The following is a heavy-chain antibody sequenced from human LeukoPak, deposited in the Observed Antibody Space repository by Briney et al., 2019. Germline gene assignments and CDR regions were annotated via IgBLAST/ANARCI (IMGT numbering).Heavy chain of an antibody. D-gene: IGHD3-16*01. V-gene: IGHV4-4*07. J-gene: IGHJ6*03. CDR2: IYITGST. CDR1: GGSISNYC. CDR3: ARQVGRGTQIYYMDV. Sequence: SETLSLTCTVSGGSISNYCWSWIRQSAGKGLEWIGRIYITGSTYYNPSLKSRVTISADTSKNQFSLKLNSVTAADTAIYFCARQVGRGTQIYYMDVWGKGTTVSVSS.